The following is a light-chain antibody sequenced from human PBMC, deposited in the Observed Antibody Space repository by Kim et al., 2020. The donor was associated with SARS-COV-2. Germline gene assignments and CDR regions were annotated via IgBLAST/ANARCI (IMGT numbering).Light chain of an antibody. CDR2: EVI. Sequence: QSALTQPPSVSGSPGQSVTISCTGTSSDVGSYNRVSWYQQPPGTAPKLMIYEVINRPSGVPDRFSGSKSGNTASLTISGLQAEDEADYYYSSYTSSSTVVFGGGTQLTVL. CDR1: SSDVGSYNR. J-gene: IGLJ2*01. V-gene: IGLV2-18*02. CDR3: SSYTSSSTVV.